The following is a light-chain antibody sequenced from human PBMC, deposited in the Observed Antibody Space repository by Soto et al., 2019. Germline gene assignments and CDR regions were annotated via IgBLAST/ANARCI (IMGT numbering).Light chain of an antibody. V-gene: IGKV1-5*03. J-gene: IGKJ1*01. Sequence: DIQMTQSPSTLSGSVGDRVTITCRASQTISSWLAWYQQKPGKAPKLLIYKASTLKSGVPSRFSGSGSGTAFTLTISSLQPDDFATYYCQHYNSYSEAFCQGTKVELK. CDR3: QHYNSYSEA. CDR1: QTISSW. CDR2: KAS.